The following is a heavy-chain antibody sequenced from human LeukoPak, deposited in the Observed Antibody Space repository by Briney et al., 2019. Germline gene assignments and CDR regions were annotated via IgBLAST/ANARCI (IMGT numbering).Heavy chain of an antibody. CDR3: ARDLLRAFDY. J-gene: IGHJ4*02. CDR2: INHSGST. Sequence: SETLSLTCALYGGSFSGYYWSWIRQPPGKGLEWIGEINHSGSTNYNPSLKSRVTISVDTSKNQFSLKLSSVTAADTAVYYCARDLLRAFDYGGQGTLVTVSS. CDR1: GGSFSGYY. V-gene: IGHV4-34*01.